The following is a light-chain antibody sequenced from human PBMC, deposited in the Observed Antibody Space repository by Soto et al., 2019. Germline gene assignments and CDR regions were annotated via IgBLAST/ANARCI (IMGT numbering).Light chain of an antibody. J-gene: IGKJ4*01. Sequence: EIVLTQSLATLSLSPGERATLSCRASQCVTIIYLAWYQQKPGQAPRLLIYGASTRATGIPDRFSGSGSGTDFTLTISRLEPEDFAVYYCQQCSSDPLTFGGGTKVDIK. CDR3: QQCSSDPLT. CDR2: GAS. CDR1: QCVTIIY. V-gene: IGKV3-20*01.